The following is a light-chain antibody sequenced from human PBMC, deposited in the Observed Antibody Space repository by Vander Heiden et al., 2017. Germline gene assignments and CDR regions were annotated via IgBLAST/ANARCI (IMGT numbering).Light chain of an antibody. CDR3: QQYNDWPLT. CDR2: AAS. V-gene: IGKV3-15*01. CDR1: QSVHSN. Sequence: EVALTLSPATLSVSPGERATLSCRASQSVHSNLAWCQQKPGQTPRLLIYAASTRATGFPARFSGSVSGTEFTLTISNLQSEDFAVYYCQQYNDWPLTFGGGTNVEIK. J-gene: IGKJ4*01.